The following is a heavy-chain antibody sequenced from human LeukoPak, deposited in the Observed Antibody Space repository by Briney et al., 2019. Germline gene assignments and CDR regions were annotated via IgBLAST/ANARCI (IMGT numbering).Heavy chain of an antibody. D-gene: IGHD3-10*01. Sequence: PGGSLRLSCVASRXTFSSFWMSWVRQAPGKGLEWVANIKQDESEKYYVDSVKGRFTISRDNAKNSLYLQMDSLRAEDTAIYYCARGSSSRNVGYFDYWGQGTLVTVSS. J-gene: IGHJ4*02. V-gene: IGHV3-7*04. CDR2: IKQDESEK. CDR1: RXTFSSFW. CDR3: ARGSSSRNVGYFDY.